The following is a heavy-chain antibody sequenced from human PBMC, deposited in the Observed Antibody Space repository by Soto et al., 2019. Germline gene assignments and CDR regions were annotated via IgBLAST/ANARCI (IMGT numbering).Heavy chain of an antibody. Sequence: QVQLVQSGAEVKKPGASVKVSCKASGYTFIEYHIYWVRQAPGQGLEWMGWINPNTGATDLAQKFQGRVTMTRDTSISTAYMELRSLRSDDTAVYYCVRDGRYSXALYWXQGTXX. CDR1: GYTFIEYH. V-gene: IGHV1-2*02. CDR2: INPNTGAT. J-gene: IGHJ4*02. D-gene: IGHD5-18*01. CDR3: VRDGRYSXALY.